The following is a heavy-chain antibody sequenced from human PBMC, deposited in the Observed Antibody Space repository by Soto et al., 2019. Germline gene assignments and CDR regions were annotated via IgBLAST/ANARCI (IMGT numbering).Heavy chain of an antibody. CDR2: INADNGNT. V-gene: IGHV1-3*01. D-gene: IGHD3-22*01. CDR1: GYTFTSYA. J-gene: IGHJ3*02. Sequence: ASVKVSCKASGYTFTSYAMHWVRQAPGQRLEWMGWINADNGNTKYSQKFQGRVTITRDTSASTAYMELSSLRSEDTAVYYCARDTNYYDSSGYFDAFDIWGQGTMVTVSS. CDR3: ARDTNYYDSSGYFDAFDI.